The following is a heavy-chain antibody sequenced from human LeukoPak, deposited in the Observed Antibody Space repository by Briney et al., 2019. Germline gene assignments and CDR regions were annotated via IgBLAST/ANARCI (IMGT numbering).Heavy chain of an antibody. V-gene: IGHV3-66*01. CDR1: GFTVSSNY. Sequence: GGSLRLSCAASGFTVSSNYMSWVRQAPGKGLEWVSVIYSGGSTYYADSVKGGFTISRDNSKNTLYLQMNSLRAEDTAVYYCARDRQSGTDSSGYPYYFDYWGQGTLVTVSS. CDR2: IYSGGST. CDR3: ARDRQSGTDSSGYPYYFDY. J-gene: IGHJ4*02. D-gene: IGHD3-22*01.